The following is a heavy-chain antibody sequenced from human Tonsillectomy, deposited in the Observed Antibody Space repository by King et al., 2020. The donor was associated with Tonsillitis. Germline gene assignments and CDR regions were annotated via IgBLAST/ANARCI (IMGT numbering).Heavy chain of an antibody. V-gene: IGHV3-48*02. D-gene: IGHD4-17*01. CDR2: ISSSSRNI. J-gene: IGHJ6*02. CDR3: ARPPDYGYYYYYGMDV. CDR1: GFTFSSYS. Sequence: VQLVESGGGLVQPGGSLRLSCAASGFTFSSYSMNWVRQAPGKGLEWVSYISSSSRNIYYADSVKGRFTISRDNAKNSLYLQMNSLRDEDTAVYYCARPPDYGYYYYYGMDVWGQGTTVTVSS.